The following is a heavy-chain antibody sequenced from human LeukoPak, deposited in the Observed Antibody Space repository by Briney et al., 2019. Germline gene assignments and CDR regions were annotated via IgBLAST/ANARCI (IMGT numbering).Heavy chain of an antibody. D-gene: IGHD4-11*01. CDR1: GGTLSSYA. Sequence: ASVKVSCKASGGTLSSYAISWVRQAPGQGLEWMGGIIPIFGTANYAQKFQGRVTITTDESTSTAYMELSSLRSEDTAVYYCARGTSHDYSNFGYYYYYMDVWGKGTTVTVSS. J-gene: IGHJ6*03. V-gene: IGHV1-69*05. CDR2: IIPIFGTA. CDR3: ARGTSHDYSNFGYYYYYMDV.